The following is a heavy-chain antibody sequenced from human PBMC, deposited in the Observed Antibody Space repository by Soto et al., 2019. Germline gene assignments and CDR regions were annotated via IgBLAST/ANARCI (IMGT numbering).Heavy chain of an antibody. Sequence: PGGSLGLSCAASGFTVSSNYMSWVRQAPGKGLEWVSVIYSGGSTYYADSVKGRFTISRDNSKNTLYLQMNSLRAEDTAVYYCARIYSGYLGAHYGMDFRGQAPTLTLSS. CDR1: GFTVSSNY. D-gene: IGHD5-12*01. CDR2: IYSGGST. V-gene: IGHV3-53*01. J-gene: IGHJ6*02. CDR3: ARIYSGYLGAHYGMDF.